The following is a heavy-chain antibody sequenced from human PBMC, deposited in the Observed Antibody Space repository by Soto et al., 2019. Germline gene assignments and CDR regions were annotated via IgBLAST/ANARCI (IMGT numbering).Heavy chain of an antibody. J-gene: IGHJ6*04. CDR3: ASPPPGDSGYEGDYYYYGMDV. CDR1: GYSFTSYW. Sequence: PGESLKISCKGSGYSFTSYWIGWVRQMPGKGLEWMGIIYPGDSDTRYSPSFQGQVTISADKSISTAYLQWSSLKASDTAMYYCASPPPGDSGYEGDYYYYGMDVGAKGTTVTVS. V-gene: IGHV5-51*01. D-gene: IGHD5-12*01. CDR2: IYPGDSDT.